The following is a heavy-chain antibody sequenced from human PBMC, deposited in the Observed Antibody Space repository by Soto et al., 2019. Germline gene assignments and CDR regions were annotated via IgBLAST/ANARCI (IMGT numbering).Heavy chain of an antibody. J-gene: IGHJ5*02. D-gene: IGHD3-10*01. CDR2: INSDGSST. CDR3: ARASSGRPILVDP. V-gene: IGHV3-74*01. CDR1: GFTFSSYW. Sequence: GGSLRLSCAASGFTFSSYWMHWVRQAPGKGLVWVSRINSDGSSTSYADSVKGRFTISRDNAKNTLYLQMNSLGAEDTAVYYCARASSGRPILVDPWGQGTLVTVSS.